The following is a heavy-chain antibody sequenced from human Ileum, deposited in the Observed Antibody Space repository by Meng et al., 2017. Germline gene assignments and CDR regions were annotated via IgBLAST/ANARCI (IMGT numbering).Heavy chain of an antibody. CDR1: GGTFNTYA. CDR3: ARGAVVATTYYFDS. J-gene: IGHJ4*02. V-gene: IGHV1-69*01. CDR2: IIPSFVTP. Sequence: VHPLESGAEVKKAGSSVKGSCKVSGGTFNTYAISWVRQAPGQGLEWMGGIIPSFVTPNYAQKFQDRVTITADASTSTTSMELNGLMSEDTALYYCARGAVVATTYYFDSWGQGTLVTVSS. D-gene: IGHD2-21*02.